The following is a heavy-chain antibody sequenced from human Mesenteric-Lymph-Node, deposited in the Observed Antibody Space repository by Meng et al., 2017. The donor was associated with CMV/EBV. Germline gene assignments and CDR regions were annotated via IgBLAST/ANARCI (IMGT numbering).Heavy chain of an antibody. CDR3: ARDFYGMDV. CDR1: GFAFYNYA. V-gene: IGHV3-30*04. CDR2: ISYGGSDD. Sequence: GESLKISCAASGFAFYNYAMHWVRQAPGKGLEWVAIISYGGSDDYADSVKGRFTISRDNGKNTLFLQINNLRVEDTAVYYCARDFYGMDVWGQGTTVTVSS. J-gene: IGHJ6*02.